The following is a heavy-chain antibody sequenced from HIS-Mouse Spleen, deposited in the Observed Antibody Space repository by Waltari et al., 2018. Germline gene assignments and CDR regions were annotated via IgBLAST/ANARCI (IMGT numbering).Heavy chain of an antibody. J-gene: IGHJ4*02. CDR2: IYYSGST. D-gene: IGHD2-21*01. CDR3: ARVYCGGFDY. V-gene: IGHV4-59*01. CDR1: GGSISSYY. Sequence: QLQLQESGPGLVKPSETLSLPCTFSGGSISSYYWRWIRQPPGKGLEWIGYIYYSGSTNYNPSLKSRVTISVDTSKNQFSLKLSSVTAADTAVYYCARVYCGGFDYWGQGTLVTVSS.